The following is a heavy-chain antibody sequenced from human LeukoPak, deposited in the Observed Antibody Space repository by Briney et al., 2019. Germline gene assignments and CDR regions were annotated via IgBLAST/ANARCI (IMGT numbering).Heavy chain of an antibody. V-gene: IGHV3-23*01. Sequence: GGSLRLSCAASGFTFSSYAMSWVRRAPGKGLEWVSAISGSGGSTYYADSVKGRFTISRDNSKNTLYLQMNSLRAEDTAVYYCAKGSDFWSGYPYYWGQGTLVTVSS. CDR1: GFTFSSYA. J-gene: IGHJ4*02. CDR3: AKGSDFWSGYPYY. D-gene: IGHD3-3*01. CDR2: ISGSGGST.